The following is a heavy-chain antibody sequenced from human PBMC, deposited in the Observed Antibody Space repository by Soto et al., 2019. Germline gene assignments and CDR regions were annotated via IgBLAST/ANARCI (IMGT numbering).Heavy chain of an antibody. D-gene: IGHD3-3*01. J-gene: IGHJ5*02. CDR1: GGSISSYY. V-gene: IGHV4-59*01. CDR3: ARGYSPYYDFWSGYSKTPNWFDP. Sequence: SETLSLTCTVSGGSISSYYWSWIRQPPGKGLEWIGYIYYSGSTNYNPSLKSRVTISVDTSKNQFSLKLSSVTAADTAVYYCARGYSPYYDFWSGYSKTPNWFDPWGQGTLVTVSS. CDR2: IYYSGST.